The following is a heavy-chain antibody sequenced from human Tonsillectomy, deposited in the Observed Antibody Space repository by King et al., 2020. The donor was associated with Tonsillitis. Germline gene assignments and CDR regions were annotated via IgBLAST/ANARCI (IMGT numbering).Heavy chain of an antibody. V-gene: IGHV4-34*01. CDR3: ARQTCSSTSCWFDP. CDR1: GESFSEYY. D-gene: IGHD2-2*01. Sequence: VQLQQWGAGLLKPSETLSLTCAVYGESFSEYYWSWIRQPPGKGLEWIGEINHSGTTNYNPFLKSRVTISVDTSKNQFSLKLSSVTAADTAVYYCARQTCSSTSCWFDPWGQGTLVIVSS. J-gene: IGHJ5*02. CDR2: INHSGTT.